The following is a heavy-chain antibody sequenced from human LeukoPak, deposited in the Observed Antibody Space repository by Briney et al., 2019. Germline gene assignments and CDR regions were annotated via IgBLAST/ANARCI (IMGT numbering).Heavy chain of an antibody. V-gene: IGHV3-48*03. CDR1: GFTFSTYE. D-gene: IGHD2-15*01. CDR3: ARVGRDSQHLDY. CDR2: ISSSGDII. Sequence: GGSLRLSCAASGFTFSTYEMNWVRQAPGMELEWLSYISSSGDIIYYSDSVRGRLTFSRDNAKNSLYLQMNSLRAEDTAVYYCARVGRDSQHLDYWGPGTLVTVSS. J-gene: IGHJ4*02.